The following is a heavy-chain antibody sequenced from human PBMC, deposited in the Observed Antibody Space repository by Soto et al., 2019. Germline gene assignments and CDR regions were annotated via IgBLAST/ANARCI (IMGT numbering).Heavy chain of an antibody. V-gene: IGHV1-69*01. CDR3: ARSFTKSRRGGVAFDY. J-gene: IGHJ4*02. CDR2: ITPIDGTT. CDR1: GGTISSFA. Sequence: QVQLVQSGAEVKKPGSSVKVSCTASGGTISSFAFNWVRQAPGQGLEWMGGITPIDGTTNYPEKFQGRVTITADASTSTAYMDLSSLRSEDTAVYYCARSFTKSRRGGVAFDYWGQGTLLTVSP. D-gene: IGHD3-3*01.